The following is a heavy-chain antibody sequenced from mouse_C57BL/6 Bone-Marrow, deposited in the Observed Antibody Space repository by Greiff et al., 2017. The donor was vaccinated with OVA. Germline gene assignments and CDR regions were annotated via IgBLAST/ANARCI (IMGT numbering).Heavy chain of an antibody. CDR2: IYPRSGNT. CDR1: GYTFTSYG. J-gene: IGHJ4*01. CDR3: ANYYGSGFMDY. D-gene: IGHD1-1*01. V-gene: IGHV1-81*01. Sequence: QVQLQQSGAELARPGASVKLSCKASGYTFTSYGISWVKQRTGQGLEWIGEIYPRSGNTYYNEKFKGKATLTADKSSSTAYMELLSLTSEDSAVYFCANYYGSGFMDYWGQGTSVTVSS.